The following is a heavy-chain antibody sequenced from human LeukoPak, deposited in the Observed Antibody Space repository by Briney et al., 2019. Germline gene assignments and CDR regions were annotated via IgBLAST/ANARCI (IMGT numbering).Heavy chain of an antibody. D-gene: IGHD6-19*01. J-gene: IGHJ4*02. Sequence: GGSLRLSCAASGFTFSSYGMHWVRQAPGKGLEWVAVISYDGSNKYYADSVKGRFTISRDNSKNTLYLQMNSLRAGDTAVYYCAKDRGAVAVYIDYWGQGTLVTVSS. V-gene: IGHV3-30*18. CDR2: ISYDGSNK. CDR3: AKDRGAVAVYIDY. CDR1: GFTFSSYG.